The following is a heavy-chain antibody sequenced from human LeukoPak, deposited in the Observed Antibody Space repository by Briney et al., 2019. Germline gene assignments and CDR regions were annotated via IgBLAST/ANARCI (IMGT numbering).Heavy chain of an antibody. CDR2: IKSKTDGETT. J-gene: IGHJ4*02. D-gene: IGHD1-14*01. CDR1: GFTFSNAW. Sequence: GGSLRLSCAASGFTFSNAWMSWVRQAPGKGLEWVGRIKSKTDGETTDYAAPVKGRFTISRDDSKNTLYLQMNSLKTEDTAVYYCTNLPYWGQGTLVTVSS. V-gene: IGHV3-15*01. CDR3: TNLPY.